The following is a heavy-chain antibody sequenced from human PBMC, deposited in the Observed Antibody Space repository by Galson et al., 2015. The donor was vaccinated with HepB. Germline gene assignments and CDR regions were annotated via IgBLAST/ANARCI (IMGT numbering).Heavy chain of an antibody. V-gene: IGHV3-30-3*01. CDR2: ISYDGNSK. D-gene: IGHD3-16*01. J-gene: IGHJ3*02. CDR1: GFTFSYYA. Sequence: SLRLSCAASGFTFSYYALHWVRQAPGKGLEWVAHISYDGNSKYYADSVKGRFTISRDNSKNTLFVQMKSLRPEDTAVYYCARDVSTRKVTLGLGARWGSLDIWGQGTMVTVSS. CDR3: ARDVSTRKVTLGLGARWGSLDI.